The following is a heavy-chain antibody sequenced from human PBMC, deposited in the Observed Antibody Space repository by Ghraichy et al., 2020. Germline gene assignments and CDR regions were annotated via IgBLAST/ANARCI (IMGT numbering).Heavy chain of an antibody. CDR1: GFTFSTYG. V-gene: IGHV3-64*01. Sequence: GGSLRLSCAVSGFTFSTYGMHWVRQAPGKGLEYVSTINNNGGSTYYANSVKGRFTISRDNSKNTLYLQMGSLRAEDMAVYYCARDVGYWYFDLWGRGTLVTVSS. CDR2: INNNGGST. CDR3: ARDVGYWYFDL. D-gene: IGHD2-15*01. J-gene: IGHJ2*01.